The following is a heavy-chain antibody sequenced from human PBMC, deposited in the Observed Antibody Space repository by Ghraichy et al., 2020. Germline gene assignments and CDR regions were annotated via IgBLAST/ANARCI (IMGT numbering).Heavy chain of an antibody. V-gene: IGHV3-33*01. CDR1: GFTFSSYD. J-gene: IGHJ4*02. CDR3: ARDGAVFSDMGYYFDY. D-gene: IGHD3-9*01. Sequence: GESLNISCAASGFTFSSYDMHWVRQAPGKGLEWVAVIWYDGSNKYYADSVKGRFTISRDNSKNTLYLQMNSLRAEDTAVYYCARDGAVFSDMGYYFDYWGQGTLVTVSS. CDR2: IWYDGSNK.